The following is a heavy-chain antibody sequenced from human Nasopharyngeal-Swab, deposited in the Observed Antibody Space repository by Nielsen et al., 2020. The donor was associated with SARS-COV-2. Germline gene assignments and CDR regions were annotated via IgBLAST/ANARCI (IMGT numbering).Heavy chain of an antibody. CDR2: INTDGRRT. J-gene: IGHJ4*02. CDR3: VRDLGGFGGY. Sequence: GESLKISCAASGFSFSTFWMHWVRQVPGEGLVWVSRINTDGRRTNYAESVKGRFTISKDNVKNMLYLQMNNLRPEDTAVYYCVRDLGGFGGYWGQGTLVTVSS. D-gene: IGHD4-23*01. CDR1: GFSFSTFW. V-gene: IGHV3-74*01.